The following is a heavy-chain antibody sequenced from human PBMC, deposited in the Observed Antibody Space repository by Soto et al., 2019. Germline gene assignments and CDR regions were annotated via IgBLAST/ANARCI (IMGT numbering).Heavy chain of an antibody. Sequence: SETLCLTSSVSRANIKSGGFYYSWISQPPGKGLEWLGYIFHSGSTLYNPSLRGRLTLSADTSRNQLSLHLTSVTAADTAVYYCVRGGIAGHWFDPWGQGILVTVSS. CDR1: RANIKSGGFY. V-gene: IGHV4-31*03. J-gene: IGHJ5*02. CDR2: IFHSGST. D-gene: IGHD2-15*01. CDR3: VRGGIAGHWFDP.